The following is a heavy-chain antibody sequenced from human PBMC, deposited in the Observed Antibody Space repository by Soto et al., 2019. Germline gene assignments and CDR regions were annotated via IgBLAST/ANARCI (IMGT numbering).Heavy chain of an antibody. CDR3: AKDTREGSGCLDY. J-gene: IGHJ4*02. CDR1: GFTFSSSG. Sequence: QVQLVESGGGVVQPGRSLRLSCAASGFTFSSSGMHWVRQAPGKGLEWVAVISYDGSNKYYADSVKGRFTISRDNSKNTLYLQMNSLRAEDTAVYYCAKDTREGSGCLDYWGKGTLVTVSS. D-gene: IGHD1-26*01. V-gene: IGHV3-30*18. CDR2: ISYDGSNK.